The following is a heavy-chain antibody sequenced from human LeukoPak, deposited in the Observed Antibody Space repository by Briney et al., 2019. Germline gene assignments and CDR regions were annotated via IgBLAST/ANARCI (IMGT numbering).Heavy chain of an antibody. CDR1: GGSISSSSYY. Sequence: SETLSLTCTVSGGSISSSSYYWGWIRQPPGKGLEWIGSIHYSGSTNYNPSLKSRVTITVDTSKNQFSLKLSSVTAADTAVYYCARGYCSGGSCYSYYYYNYMDVWGKGTTVTVSS. D-gene: IGHD2-15*01. J-gene: IGHJ6*03. V-gene: IGHV4-39*07. CDR2: IHYSGST. CDR3: ARGYCSGGSCYSYYYYNYMDV.